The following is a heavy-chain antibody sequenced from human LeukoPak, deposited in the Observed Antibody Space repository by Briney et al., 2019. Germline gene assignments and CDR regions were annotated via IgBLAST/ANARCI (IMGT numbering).Heavy chain of an antibody. CDR3: ARIDSSGYGYFDY. CDR2: IYYSGST. J-gene: IGHJ4*02. CDR1: GGSISSYD. D-gene: IGHD3-22*01. V-gene: IGHV4-59*01. Sequence: SETLSLTCIVCGGSISSYDWSWIRQLPGKGLEWIGYIYYSGSTNYNPSLKSRVTISVDTSMNQFSLKLSSVTAADTAVYYCARIDSSGYGYFDYWGQGTLVTVSS.